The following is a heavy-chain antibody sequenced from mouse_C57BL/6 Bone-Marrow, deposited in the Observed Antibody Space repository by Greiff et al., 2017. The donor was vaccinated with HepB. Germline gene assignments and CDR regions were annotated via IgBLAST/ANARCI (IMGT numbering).Heavy chain of an antibody. CDR1: GFTFSSYA. Sequence: EVKLVESGGCLVKPGASLKLSCAASGFTFSSYAMSWVRQTPEKRLEWVAIISDGGSYTYYPDNVKGRFTISRDNAKNNLYLQMSHLKSEDTALYYCARDYDAGYDAMGYWGQGTPVTVSS. CDR3: ARDYDAGYDAMGY. J-gene: IGHJ4*01. CDR2: ISDGGSYT. D-gene: IGHD2-4*01. V-gene: IGHV5-4*03.